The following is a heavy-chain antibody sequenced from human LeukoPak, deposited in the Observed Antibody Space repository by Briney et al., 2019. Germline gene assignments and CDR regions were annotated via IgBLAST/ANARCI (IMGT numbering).Heavy chain of an antibody. Sequence: GGSLRLSCAASGFTFTSHAMRWVRQAPGKGLEWVSTITGSGGNTYYADSVRGRFTISRDISKNMLYLQMNSLRAEDTAIYYCAKGGVSGSHYFDYWGQGTLVTVSS. CDR2: ITGSGGNT. CDR3: AKGGVSGSHYFDY. V-gene: IGHV3-23*01. CDR1: GFTFTSHA. D-gene: IGHD3-10*01. J-gene: IGHJ4*02.